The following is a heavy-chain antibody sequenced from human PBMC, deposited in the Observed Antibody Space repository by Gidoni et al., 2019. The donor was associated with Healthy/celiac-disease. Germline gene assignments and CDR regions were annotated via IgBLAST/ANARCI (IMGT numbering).Heavy chain of an antibody. D-gene: IGHD5-12*01. Sequence: EVQLVESGGGLVKPGGSLRLSCPASGFTFSNAWMSWVRQAPGKGLEWVGRIKSKTDGRTTDYAAPVKGRFTISRDDSKNTLYLQMNSLKTEDTAVYYCTTDVRATELYYYYYGMDVWGQGTTVTVSS. V-gene: IGHV3-15*01. J-gene: IGHJ6*02. CDR1: GFTFSNAW. CDR3: TTDVRATELYYYYYGMDV. CDR2: IKSKTDGRTT.